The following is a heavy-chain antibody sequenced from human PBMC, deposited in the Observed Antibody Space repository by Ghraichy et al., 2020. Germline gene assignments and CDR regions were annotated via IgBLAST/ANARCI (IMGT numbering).Heavy chain of an antibody. J-gene: IGHJ3*02. CDR1: GFTFSSYS. V-gene: IGHV3-21*01. CDR2: ISSSSSYI. D-gene: IGHD3-22*01. Sequence: GGSLRLSCAASGFTFSSYSMNWVRQAPGKGLEWVSSISSSSSYIYYADSVKGRFTISRDNAKNSLYLQMNSLRAEDTAVYYCARDPSSGYYGPRDAFDIWGQGTMVTVSS. CDR3: ARDPSSGYYGPRDAFDI.